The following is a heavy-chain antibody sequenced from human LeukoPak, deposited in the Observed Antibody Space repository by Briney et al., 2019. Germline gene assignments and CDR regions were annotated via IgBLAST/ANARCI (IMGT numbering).Heavy chain of an antibody. Sequence: GGSLRLSCAASGFTFSSYWMSWVRQAPGKGLEWVANIKQDGSEKYYVDSVKGRFTISRDNAKNSLYLQMNSLRAEDTAVYYCARIGPVQPPYCSGGSCYSDYWGQGTLVTVSS. D-gene: IGHD2-15*01. J-gene: IGHJ4*02. CDR1: GFTFSSYW. CDR3: ARIGPVQPPYCSGGSCYSDY. V-gene: IGHV3-7*01. CDR2: IKQDGSEK.